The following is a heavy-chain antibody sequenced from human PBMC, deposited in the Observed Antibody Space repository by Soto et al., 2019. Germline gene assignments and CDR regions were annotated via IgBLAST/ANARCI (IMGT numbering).Heavy chain of an antibody. V-gene: IGHV3-30-3*01. J-gene: IGHJ4*02. CDR1: GFTVSSNY. CDR3: ARGSIWWQQLPQGTGY. Sequence: GGSLRLSCAASGFTVSSNYMHWVRQAPGKGLEWVAVISYDGSNKYYADSVKGRFTISRDNSKNTLYLQMNSLRAEDTAVYYCARGSIWWQQLPQGTGYWGQGTLVTVSS. D-gene: IGHD6-13*01. CDR2: ISYDGSNK.